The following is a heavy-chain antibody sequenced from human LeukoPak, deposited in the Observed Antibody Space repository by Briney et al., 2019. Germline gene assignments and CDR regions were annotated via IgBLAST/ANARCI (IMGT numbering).Heavy chain of an antibody. Sequence: PGGSLRLSCATSGFTLTNYAMHWVRQPAGEGLEWVSALGTAGDTFYPGSVKGRFSNSRDNAKKSLFLQMNSLRVEDTAIYYCARRSTPHGNFDYWGQGTLVTVSS. J-gene: IGHJ4*02. CDR1: GFTLTNYA. CDR3: ARRSTPHGNFDY. D-gene: IGHD5-24*01. CDR2: LGTAGDT. V-gene: IGHV3-13*01.